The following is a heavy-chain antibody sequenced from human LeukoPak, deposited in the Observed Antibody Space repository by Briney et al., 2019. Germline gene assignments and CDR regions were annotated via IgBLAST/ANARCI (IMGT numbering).Heavy chain of an antibody. CDR3: ARDSDISGYDLDY. CDR2: ISSSSSYI. D-gene: IGHD5-12*01. Sequence: PGGSLRPSCAASGFTFSSYAMHWVRQAPGKGLEWVSSISSSSSYIYYADSVKGRFTISRDNAKNSLYLQMNSLRAEDTAVYYCARDSDISGYDLDYWGQGTLVTVSS. V-gene: IGHV3-21*01. CDR1: GFTFSSYA. J-gene: IGHJ4*02.